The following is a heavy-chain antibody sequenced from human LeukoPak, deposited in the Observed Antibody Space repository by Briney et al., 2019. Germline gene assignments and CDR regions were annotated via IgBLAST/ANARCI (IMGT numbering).Heavy chain of an antibody. CDR2: IDSDGSIT. CDR1: GFTFSNYW. Sequence: GGSLRLSCAASGFTFSNYWMHWVRQAPGKGLVWVSRIDSDGSITNYADSVKGRFTISRDNAKNTLFLQMNSLRAEDTAVYYCARDLSPSTYYYYYGMDVWGQGTTVTVPS. CDR3: ARDLSPSTYYYYYGMDV. J-gene: IGHJ6*02. V-gene: IGHV3-74*01.